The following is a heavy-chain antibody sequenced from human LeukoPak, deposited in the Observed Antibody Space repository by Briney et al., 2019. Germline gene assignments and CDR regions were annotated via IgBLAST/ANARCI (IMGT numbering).Heavy chain of an antibody. J-gene: IGHJ4*02. V-gene: IGHV4-39*01. CDR3: ARGGWNKFDY. Sequence: PSETLSLTCTVSGGSISSSNYYWGWIRQPPGKGLEWIGNIYYSGSTYYNPSLKSRVTISVDTSKNQFSLKLSSVTAADTAVYYCARGGWNKFDYWGQGTLVTVSS. CDR1: GGSISSSNYY. CDR2: IYYSGST. D-gene: IGHD2-15*01.